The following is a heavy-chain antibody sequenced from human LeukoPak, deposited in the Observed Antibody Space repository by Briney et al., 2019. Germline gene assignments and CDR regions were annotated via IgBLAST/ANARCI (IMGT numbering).Heavy chain of an antibody. CDR2: MYYSGST. V-gene: IGHV4-30-4*01. CDR3: ARPYYYDSRIDP. J-gene: IGHJ5*02. Sequence: SQTLALTCTVSGGSSSSGDYYWSWIRQPPGKGLEWIAYMYYSGSTYYNPSLKSRVTMSADTSKNQLSLKLSSVTAADTAVYYCARPYYYDSRIDPWGQGILVTVSS. CDR1: GGSSSSGDYY. D-gene: IGHD3-22*01.